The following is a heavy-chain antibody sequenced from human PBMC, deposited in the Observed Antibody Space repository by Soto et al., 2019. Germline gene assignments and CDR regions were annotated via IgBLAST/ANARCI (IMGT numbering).Heavy chain of an antibody. J-gene: IGHJ6*02. CDR3: ASYRSGWYGGDYSYGMDV. CDR1: GGTFSSYA. V-gene: IGHV1-69*01. CDR2: IIPIFGTA. D-gene: IGHD6-19*01. Sequence: QVQLVQSGAEVKKPGSSVKVSCKASGGTFSSYAISWVRQAPGQGLEWMGGIIPIFGTANYAQKFQGRVTITADESTSTAYIELSSLRSQDTAVYYCASYRSGWYGGDYSYGMDVWGQGTTVTVSS.